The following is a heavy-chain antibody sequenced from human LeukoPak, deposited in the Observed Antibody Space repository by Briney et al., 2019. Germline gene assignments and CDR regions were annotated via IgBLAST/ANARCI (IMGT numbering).Heavy chain of an antibody. CDR2: ISSSSSYI. CDR3: ARAGGWYLYCFDY. V-gene: IGHV3-21*01. CDR1: GFTFSSYS. Sequence: PGGSLRLSCAASGFTFSSYSMNWVRQAPGKGLEWVSSISSSSSYIYYADSVKGRFTISRDNAKNSLYLQMNSLRAEDTAVYYCARAGGWYLYCFDYWGQGTLVTVSS. D-gene: IGHD6-19*01. J-gene: IGHJ4*02.